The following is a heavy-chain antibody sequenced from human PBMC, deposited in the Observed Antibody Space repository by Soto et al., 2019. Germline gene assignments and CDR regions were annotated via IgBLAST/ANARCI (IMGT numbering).Heavy chain of an antibody. D-gene: IGHD6-6*01. V-gene: IGHV3-23*01. Sequence: EVQLLESGGGLVQPGGSLRLSCAASGFTFSSYAMTWVRQAPGKGLDWVAAISGSGGSAYYADSVKGRFTISRDNSKNTLYLQMNSLRAEDTAVYYCAKDLSSGDSSSPGDYWGQGPLVTVSS. CDR2: ISGSGGSA. CDR1: GFTFSSYA. CDR3: AKDLSSGDSSSPGDY. J-gene: IGHJ4*02.